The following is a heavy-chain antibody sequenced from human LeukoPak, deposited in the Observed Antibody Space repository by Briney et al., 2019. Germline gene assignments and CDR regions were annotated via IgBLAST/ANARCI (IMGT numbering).Heavy chain of an antibody. Sequence: GGSLRLSCAASGFTFSSYEMNWVRQAPGKGLEWVSYISSSGSTIYYADSVKGRFTISRDNAKNPLYLQMNSLRAEDTAVYYCAREPRRRIAVAGTSDAFDIWGQGTMVTVSS. CDR1: GFTFSSYE. CDR2: ISSSGSTI. CDR3: AREPRRRIAVAGTSDAFDI. J-gene: IGHJ3*02. D-gene: IGHD6-19*01. V-gene: IGHV3-48*03.